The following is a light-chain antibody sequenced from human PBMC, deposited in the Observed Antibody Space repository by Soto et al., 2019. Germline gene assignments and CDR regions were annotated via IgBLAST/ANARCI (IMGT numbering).Light chain of an antibody. Sequence: DIQMTQSPSSLSASVGDRVTITCRASQTIIRYLNWYQQKPGRAHKLLIYAASSLHTGVPSRFSASGSGTEFTLTIISLQPEDSATYYCHKSYSTLFTFGPGIRVESK. CDR3: HKSYSTLFT. V-gene: IGKV1-39*01. CDR1: QTIIRY. CDR2: AAS. J-gene: IGKJ3*01.